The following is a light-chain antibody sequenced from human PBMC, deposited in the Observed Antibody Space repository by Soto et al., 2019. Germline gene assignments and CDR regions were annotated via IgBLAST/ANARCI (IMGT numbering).Light chain of an antibody. J-gene: IGKJ4*01. CDR2: DAS. Sequence: EIVLTQSPATLSLSPGERATLSCRASQSISSYLGWYQQKPGQAPRLLIYDASNRAAGIPARFSGSGSGTAFHLTISSLEPEDFAVYYCQQRSKWPLTFGGGTKVEIK. V-gene: IGKV3-11*01. CDR3: QQRSKWPLT. CDR1: QSISSY.